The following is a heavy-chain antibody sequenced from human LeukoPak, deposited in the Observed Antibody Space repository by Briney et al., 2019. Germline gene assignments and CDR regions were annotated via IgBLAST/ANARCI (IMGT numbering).Heavy chain of an antibody. Sequence: SETLSLTCAVYGGSFSGYYWSWIRQPPGKGLEWIGEINHSGSTNYNPSLKSRVTIPVDTSKNQFSLKLSSVTAADTAVYYCARGGMITFGGVIVTDSPTFDYWGQGTLVTVSS. CDR3: ARGGMITFGGVIVTDSPTFDY. CDR1: GGSFSGYY. J-gene: IGHJ4*02. D-gene: IGHD3-16*02. V-gene: IGHV4-34*01. CDR2: INHSGST.